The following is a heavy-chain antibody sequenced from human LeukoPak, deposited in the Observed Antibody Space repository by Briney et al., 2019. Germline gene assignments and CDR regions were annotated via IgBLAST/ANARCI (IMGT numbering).Heavy chain of an antibody. CDR1: GGSFSGYY. J-gene: IGHJ4*02. CDR2: INHSGST. CDR3: ARSTRGYFDY. D-gene: IGHD2-2*01. V-gene: IGHV4-34*01. Sequence: SETLSLTCAVYGGSFSGYYWSWIRQPPGKGLEWIGEINHSGSTNYNPSLKSRVTISVDTSKNQFSLKLSSVTAADTAVYYRARSTRGYFDYWGQGTLVTVSS.